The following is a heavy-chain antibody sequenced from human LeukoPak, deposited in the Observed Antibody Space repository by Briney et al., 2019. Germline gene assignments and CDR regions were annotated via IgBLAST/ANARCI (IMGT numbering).Heavy chain of an antibody. CDR2: ISNSSRYI. CDR3: ARDGLVATTGDFDY. D-gene: IGHD1-26*01. J-gene: IGHJ4*02. V-gene: IGHV3-21*01. CDR1: GFTFSSYT. Sequence: GGSLRLSCAASGFTFSSYTMNWVRQAPGKGLEWVSCISNSSRYIYYADSVKGRFTISRDNAKNSLFLQMNSLRAEDTAVYFCARDGLVATTGDFDYRGLGTLVTVSS.